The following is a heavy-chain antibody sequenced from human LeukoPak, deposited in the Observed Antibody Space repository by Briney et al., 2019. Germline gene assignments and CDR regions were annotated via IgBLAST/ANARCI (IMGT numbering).Heavy chain of an antibody. CDR1: GFTFTNNG. J-gene: IGHJ6*03. CDR3: AKAAVATGYHYTYYMDV. Sequence: PGGSLRLSCATSGFTFTNNGMHCVRQAPGKGLERASFNRYDETTEFYADSVKGRFTVSRDNSKSTLYLQINSLRPADTGVCFCAKAAVATGYHYTYYMDVWGKGTTVTIS. D-gene: IGHD1-1*01. V-gene: IGHV3-30*02. CDR2: NRYDETTE.